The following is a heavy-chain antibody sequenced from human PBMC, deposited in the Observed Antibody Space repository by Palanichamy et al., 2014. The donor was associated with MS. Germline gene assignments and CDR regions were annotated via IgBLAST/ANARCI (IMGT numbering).Heavy chain of an antibody. CDR2: FYYTGST. CDR1: GGSISSSSYY. Sequence: QLQLQGSGPGLVKPSETLSLTCTVSGGSISSSSYYWGWIRQPPGKGLEWIGTFYYTGSTYYNPSLKSRVTISVDTSKNQFSLKLSSVTAADTAVYYCASRRRIYGDYSDWGQGTLVTVSS. V-gene: IGHV4-39*01. J-gene: IGHJ4*02. D-gene: IGHD4-17*01. CDR3: ASRRRIYGDYSD.